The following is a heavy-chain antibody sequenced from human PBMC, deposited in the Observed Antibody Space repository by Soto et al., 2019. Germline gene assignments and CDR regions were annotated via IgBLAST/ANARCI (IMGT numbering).Heavy chain of an antibody. J-gene: IGHJ6*02. Sequence: PXETLSLTCTVSGGSISSYYWSWIRQPPGKGLEWIGYIYYSGSTNYNPSLKSRVTISVDTSKNQFSLKLSSVTAADTAVYYCARFTFGVVPAAPSYYYGMDVWGQGTTVTVSS. V-gene: IGHV4-59*01. D-gene: IGHD2-2*01. CDR2: IYYSGST. CDR1: GGSISSYY. CDR3: ARFTFGVVPAAPSYYYGMDV.